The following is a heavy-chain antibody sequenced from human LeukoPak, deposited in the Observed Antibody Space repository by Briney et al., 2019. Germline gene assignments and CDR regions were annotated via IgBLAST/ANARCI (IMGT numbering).Heavy chain of an antibody. Sequence: ASVKVSCKASGYTFTGYYMHWVRQAPGQGLEWMGRINLNSGGTNYAQKFQGRVTMTRDTSISTAYMQLSRLRSDDTAVYYCARAPAMGGPGIAAAGTFHYWGQGTLVTVSS. CDR3: ARAPAMGGPGIAAAGTFHY. CDR2: INLNSGGT. V-gene: IGHV1-2*06. CDR1: GYTFTGYY. J-gene: IGHJ4*02. D-gene: IGHD6-13*01.